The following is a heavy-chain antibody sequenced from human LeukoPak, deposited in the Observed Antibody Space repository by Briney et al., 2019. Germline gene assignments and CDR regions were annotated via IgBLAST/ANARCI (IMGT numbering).Heavy chain of an antibody. CDR2: ISAYNGNT. CDR3: AREDCSDGSCYHYGMDV. D-gene: IGHD2-15*01. V-gene: IGHV1-18*01. J-gene: IGHJ6*02. Sequence: ASVKVSCKASGYTFTSYGISWVRQAPGQGLEWMGWISAYNGNTNYAQKLQGRVTMTTDTSTSTAYMELRSLRSDDTAVYYCAREDCSDGSCYHYGMDVWGQGTTVTVS. CDR1: GYTFTSYG.